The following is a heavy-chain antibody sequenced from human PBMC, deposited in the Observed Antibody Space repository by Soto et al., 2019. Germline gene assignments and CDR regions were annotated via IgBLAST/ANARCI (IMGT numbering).Heavy chain of an antibody. D-gene: IGHD1-1*01. CDR2: IYISGST. J-gene: IGHJ6*02. V-gene: IGHV4-4*07. Sequence: SETLSLTCTVSGASISSYYWSWIRQPAGKGLEWIGRIYISGSTNYNPSLKSRVTMSGDTSKNQLSLKLRSVTAADTPVYYCPTDGTAARTAVWGHGTTATVSS. CDR3: PTDGTAARTAV. CDR1: GASISSYY.